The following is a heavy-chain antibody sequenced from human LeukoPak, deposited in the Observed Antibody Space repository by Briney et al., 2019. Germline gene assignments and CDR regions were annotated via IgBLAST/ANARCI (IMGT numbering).Heavy chain of an antibody. Sequence: SQTLSLTCTISGGSISSGGYYWSWIRQHPGKGLEWIGYIYYSGSTYYNPPLKSRVTISVDTSKNQFSLKLSSVTAADTAVYYCARDTSSGNSLYFQHWGQGTLVTVSS. J-gene: IGHJ1*01. CDR3: ARDTSSGNSLYFQH. CDR1: GGSISSGGYY. CDR2: IYYSGST. V-gene: IGHV4-31*03. D-gene: IGHD4-23*01.